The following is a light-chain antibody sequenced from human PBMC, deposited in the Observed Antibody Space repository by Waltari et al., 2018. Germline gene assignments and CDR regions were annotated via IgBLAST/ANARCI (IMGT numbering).Light chain of an antibody. Sequence: QSVLTQPPSASGTPGQRVTISCSGSSSNIGTNTVNWYQQLPGTAPKLLIYNNNQLPSGVPDRFSGSKSGTSASLGISGLQSEDEADYYCAAWDDSLNGFYVFGTGTKVTVL. CDR2: NNN. CDR3: AAWDDSLNGFYV. CDR1: SSNIGTNT. V-gene: IGLV1-44*01. J-gene: IGLJ1*01.